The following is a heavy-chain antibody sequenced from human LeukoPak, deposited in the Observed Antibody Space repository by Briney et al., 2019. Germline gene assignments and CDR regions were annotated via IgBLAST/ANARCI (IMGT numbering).Heavy chain of an antibody. V-gene: IGHV3-53*01. J-gene: IGHJ6*02. CDR2: IYSGGST. CDR1: GFTVSSNY. D-gene: IGHD4-11*01. Sequence: GGSLRLSCAASGFTVSSNYMSWVRQAPGKGLEWVSVIYSGGSTYYADSVKGRFTISRDNSKNTLYLQMNSLRAEDTAVYYCARESRSYSRRGYYYYGMDVWGQGTTVTVSS. CDR3: ARESRSYSRRGYYYYGMDV.